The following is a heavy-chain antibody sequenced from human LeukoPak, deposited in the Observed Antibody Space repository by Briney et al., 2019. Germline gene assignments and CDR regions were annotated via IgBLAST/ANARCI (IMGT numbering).Heavy chain of an antibody. CDR3: AKDRSYASFED. V-gene: IGHV3-23*01. CDR2: IGPSGSST. CDR1: GLTFSSYG. D-gene: IGHD2-2*01. J-gene: IGHJ4*02. Sequence: GGSLRLSCAASGLTFSSYGMNWVRQAPGKGLEWVSGIGPSGSSTYYADSVKGRFTISRDNSKNTMYVQMNSLRAEDTAVYYCAKDRSYASFEDWGQGTLVTVSS.